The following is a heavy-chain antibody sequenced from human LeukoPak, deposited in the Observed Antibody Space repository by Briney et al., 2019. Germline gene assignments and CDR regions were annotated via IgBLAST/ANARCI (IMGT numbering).Heavy chain of an antibody. D-gene: IGHD3-22*01. CDR1: GYTFTGYY. CDR3: ARTIPKYYYDSSGWFDY. CDR2: INPNSGGT. Sequence: LEASVNLSCKASGYTFTGYYMHWVRQAPGQGLEWMGWINPNSGGTNYAQKFQGRVTMTRDTSISTAYMELSRLRSDDTAVYYCARTIPKYYYDSSGWFDYWGQGTLVTVSS. J-gene: IGHJ4*02. V-gene: IGHV1-2*02.